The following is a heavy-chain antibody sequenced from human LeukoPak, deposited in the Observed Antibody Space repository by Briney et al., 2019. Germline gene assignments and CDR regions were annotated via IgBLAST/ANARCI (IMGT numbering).Heavy chain of an antibody. V-gene: IGHV3-11*06. CDR1: GFTFSDYY. CDR2: ISSSSSYT. Sequence: KPGGSLRLSCAASGFTFSDYYMSWIRQAPGKGLEWVSYISSSSSYTNYADSVKGRFTISRDNAKNSLYLQMNSLRAEDTAVYYCARTSVAGTPWFDPWGQGTLVTVSS. J-gene: IGHJ5*02. CDR3: ARTSVAGTPWFDP. D-gene: IGHD6-19*01.